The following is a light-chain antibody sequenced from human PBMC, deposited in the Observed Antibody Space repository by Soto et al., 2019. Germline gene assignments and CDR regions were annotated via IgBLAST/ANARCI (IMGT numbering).Light chain of an antibody. V-gene: IGKV3-20*01. Sequence: EIVLTQSPDTLSLSPGERATLSCRASQNIRDNYLAWYQQKPGQAPRLLIYHASIRVTGTPDRFSGSGSGTDFTLTISRLEPEDFALYFCQQYGGSPGTFGQGTKVEIK. CDR3: QQYGGSPGT. J-gene: IGKJ1*01. CDR1: QNIRDNY. CDR2: HAS.